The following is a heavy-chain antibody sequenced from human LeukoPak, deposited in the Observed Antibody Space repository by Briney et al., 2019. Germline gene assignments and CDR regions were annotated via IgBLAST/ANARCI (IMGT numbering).Heavy chain of an antibody. CDR2: IYTSGST. Sequence: SETLSLTCTVSGGSISSYYWSWMRQPAGKGLEWIGRIYTSGSTNYNPSLKSRVTMSVDTSKNQFSLKLSSVTAADTAVYYCARTYYYGSGRYFDYWGQGTLVTVSS. CDR1: GGSISSYY. V-gene: IGHV4-4*07. J-gene: IGHJ4*02. D-gene: IGHD3-10*01. CDR3: ARTYYYGSGRYFDY.